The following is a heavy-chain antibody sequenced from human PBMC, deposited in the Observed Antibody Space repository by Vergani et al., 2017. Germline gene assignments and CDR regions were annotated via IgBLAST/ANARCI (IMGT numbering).Heavy chain of an antibody. D-gene: IGHD2-2*02. CDR2: IYYSGSN. CDR1: GGSISSYY. Sequence: QVQLQESGPGLVKPSETLSLTCTVSGGSISSYYWSWIRQPPGKGLEWIGYIYYSGSNNYNPSLKSRVTISVDTSKNQFSLKLSSVTAADTAVYYCARAPQYCSSTSCYIGPWFDPWGQGTLVTVSS. V-gene: IGHV4-59*01. CDR3: ARAPQYCSSTSCYIGPWFDP. J-gene: IGHJ5*02.